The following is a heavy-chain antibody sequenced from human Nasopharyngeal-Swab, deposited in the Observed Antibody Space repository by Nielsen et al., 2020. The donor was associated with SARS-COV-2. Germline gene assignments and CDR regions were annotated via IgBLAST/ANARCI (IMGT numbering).Heavy chain of an antibody. V-gene: IGHV4-34*01. CDR3: PRMTPLQVAGGSWFDP. CDR1: GGSFSGYY. J-gene: IGHJ5*02. D-gene: IGHD6-19*01. CDR2: IKDSGST. Sequence: AEALSLTCAVYGGSFSGYYWSWIRPPPGKGLECIGEIKDSGSTYYNPSLKSRVTISVDTSKNHFSLKLSSVSAADTAVYYCPRMTPLQVAGGSWFDPWGQGTLVTVSS.